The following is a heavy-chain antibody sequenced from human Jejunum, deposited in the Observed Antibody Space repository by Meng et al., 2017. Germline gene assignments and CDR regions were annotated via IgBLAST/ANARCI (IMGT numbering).Heavy chain of an antibody. CDR3: ASYDLFTGFGFDY. J-gene: IGHJ4*02. CDR1: GGSMSHSDYY. V-gene: IGHV4-30-4*08. Sequence: QVQLQESGPGLVKPSQTLSLTCTVSGGSMSHSDYYWTWIRHHPGKGLEWIGYVYYSGNTYYNPSLKSRVTISVDTPKNQFSLKLSSVTAADTAVYYCASYDLFTGFGFDYWGQGTLVTVSS. D-gene: IGHD3-9*01. CDR2: VYYSGNT.